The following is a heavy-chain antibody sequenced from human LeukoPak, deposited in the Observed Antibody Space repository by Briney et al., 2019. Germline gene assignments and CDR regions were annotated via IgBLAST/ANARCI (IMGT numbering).Heavy chain of an antibody. CDR1: GYTFTSYA. CDR2: INAGNGNT. Sequence: ASVKVSCKASGYTFTSYAMHWVRQAPGQRLEWMGWINAGNGNTKYSQKFQGRVTITRDTSASTAYMELSSLRSEDTAVYYCARGITMVRGVIITPDYWGQGTLVTVSS. D-gene: IGHD3-10*01. V-gene: IGHV1-3*01. J-gene: IGHJ4*02. CDR3: ARGITMVRGVIITPDY.